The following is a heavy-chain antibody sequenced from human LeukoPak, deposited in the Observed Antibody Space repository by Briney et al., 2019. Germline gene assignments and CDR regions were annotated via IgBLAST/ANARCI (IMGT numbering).Heavy chain of an antibody. D-gene: IGHD3-16*01. CDR1: GGSISSYY. Sequence: PSETLSLTCTVSGGSISSYYWSWIRQPAGKGLEWIGRIYTSGSTNYNPSLKSRVTMSVDTSKNQFSLKLSSVTAADTAVYFCARDRALGSGKYYFDYWGQGTLVTVSS. J-gene: IGHJ4*02. V-gene: IGHV4-4*07. CDR2: IYTSGST. CDR3: ARDRALGSGKYYFDY.